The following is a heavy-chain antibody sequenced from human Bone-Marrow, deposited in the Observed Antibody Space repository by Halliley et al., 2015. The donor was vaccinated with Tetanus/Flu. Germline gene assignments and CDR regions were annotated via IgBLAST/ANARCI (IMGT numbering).Heavy chain of an antibody. CDR1: GFPFTTYS. CDR2: ISNRNTYR. J-gene: IGHJ6*02. Sequence: SLRLSCAASGFPFTTYSFHWVRQAPGKGLEWVSSISNRNTYRNYADSLKGRFTISRDNSRNSLYLQMNSLRVEDTAVYFCARLGVGEISGIYYYGMDVRGQGTTVTVTS. CDR3: ARLGVGEISGIYYYGMDV. D-gene: IGHD3-10*01. V-gene: IGHV3-21*01.